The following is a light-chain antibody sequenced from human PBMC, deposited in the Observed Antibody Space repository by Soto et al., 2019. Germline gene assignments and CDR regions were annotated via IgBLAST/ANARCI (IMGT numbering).Light chain of an antibody. J-gene: IGKJ2*01. Sequence: DIQMTQSPSTLSASVGDRVIITCRASQSISSWLAWYQQKPGKAPKLLIYKASSLESGVPSRFSCSRSATDFTLTISSLQPDDFATYYCQQYNCLYTFGQGTKLEIK. V-gene: IGKV1-5*03. CDR3: QQYNCLYT. CDR2: KAS. CDR1: QSISSW.